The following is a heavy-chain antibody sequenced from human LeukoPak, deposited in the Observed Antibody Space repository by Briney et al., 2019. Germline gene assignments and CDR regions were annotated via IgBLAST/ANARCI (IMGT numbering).Heavy chain of an antibody. D-gene: IGHD2-21*02. Sequence: PSETLSLTCAVYGGSFSGYYWSWIRQPPGKGLEWIGEINHSGTTYYNPSLKSRVAISVDTSKNQFSLKLSSVTAADTAIYYCARAYCGGDCYNSRGWFDPWGQGTLVTVSS. CDR3: ARAYCGGDCYNSRGWFDP. CDR1: GGSFSGYY. J-gene: IGHJ5*02. CDR2: INHSGTT. V-gene: IGHV4-34*01.